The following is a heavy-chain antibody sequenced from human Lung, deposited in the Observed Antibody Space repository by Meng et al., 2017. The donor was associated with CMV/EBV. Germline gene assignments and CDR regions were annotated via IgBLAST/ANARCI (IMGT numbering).Heavy chain of an antibody. V-gene: IGHV1-69*05. CDR1: GDTFSSYA. CDR2: IIPIFGTA. CDR3: ARLSGTISDY. D-gene: IGHD1-26*01. Sequence: VSCTASGDTFSSYAISWVRQAPGQGLEWMGGIIPIFGTANYAQKFQGRVTITTGESTSTAYMELSSLRPDDTAVYYCARLSGTISDYWGQGTLVTVSS. J-gene: IGHJ4*02.